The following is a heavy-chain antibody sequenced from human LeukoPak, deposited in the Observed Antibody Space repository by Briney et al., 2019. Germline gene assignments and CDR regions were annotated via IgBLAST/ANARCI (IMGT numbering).Heavy chain of an antibody. D-gene: IGHD2-2*01. CDR1: GISFTTYT. CDR3: ARTNFGPYCSSSGCYATGLDV. V-gene: IGHV3-21*06. Sequence: GGSLRLSCAASGISFTTYTMNWVRQAPGKGLEWVSSMSTSSSQIYYADSVKGRFTISRDNAKNSLYLQMNSLRAEDTAVYYCARTNFGPYCSSSGCYATGLDVWGQGTTVTVPS. J-gene: IGHJ6*02. CDR2: MSTSSSQI.